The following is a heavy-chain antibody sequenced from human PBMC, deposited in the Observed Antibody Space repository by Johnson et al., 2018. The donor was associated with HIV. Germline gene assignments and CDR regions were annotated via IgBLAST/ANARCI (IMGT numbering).Heavy chain of an antibody. Sequence: VQLVESGGGLVQPGGSLRLSCVVSGFSFSNYWMTWVRQVPGKGLEWVSYISSSGSIIWYADSVKGRFTISRDNAKNSLYLQMNSLRAEDTAVYYCANGEMATIKAFYAFDIWGQGTMVTVSS. CDR2: ISSSGSII. CDR1: GFSFSNYW. V-gene: IGHV3-48*04. D-gene: IGHD5-24*01. CDR3: ANGEMATIKAFYAFDI. J-gene: IGHJ3*02.